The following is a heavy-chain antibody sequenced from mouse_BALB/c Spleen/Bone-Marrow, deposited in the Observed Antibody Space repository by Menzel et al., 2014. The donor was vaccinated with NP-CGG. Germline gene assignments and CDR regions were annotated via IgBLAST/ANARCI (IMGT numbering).Heavy chain of an antibody. CDR1: GYTFTNYW. CDR3: ARVVRRYFDV. Sequence: QVQLQQSGTELVRLGTSVRISCEASGYTFTNYWLGWVKQRPGHGLEWIGDIYPGGGYTNYNEKFKGKATLTADTSSSTAYMQLSSLTSEDSAVYFCARVVRRYFDVWGAGTTVTVSS. V-gene: IGHV1-63*02. CDR2: IYPGGGYT. D-gene: IGHD1-1*02. J-gene: IGHJ1*01.